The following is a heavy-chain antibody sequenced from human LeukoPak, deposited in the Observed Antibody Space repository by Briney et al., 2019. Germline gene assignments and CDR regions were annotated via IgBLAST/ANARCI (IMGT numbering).Heavy chain of an antibody. J-gene: IGHJ3*02. D-gene: IGHD3-22*01. V-gene: IGHV4-39*01. CDR1: GVSISSSNSY. Sequence: PSETLSLTCTSGVSISSSNSYWGWIRQPPGKGLEWIGSIYYSGNTYYNASLKSQVSISIDTSKNQFSLRLTSVTAADTAVYYCARVVVGYYDIRFDAFDIWGQGTMVTVSS. CDR2: IYYSGNT. CDR3: ARVVVGYYDIRFDAFDI.